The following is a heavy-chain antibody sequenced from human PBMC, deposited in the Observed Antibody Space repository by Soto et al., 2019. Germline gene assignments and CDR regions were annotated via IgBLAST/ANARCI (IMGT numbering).Heavy chain of an antibody. J-gene: IGHJ5*02. CDR3: VRGAPMPWFDP. D-gene: IGHD2-2*01. CDR2: IYYSGST. V-gene: IGHV4-31*03. Sequence: QVQLQESGPGLVKPSQTLSLTCTVSGDSISSDSYYWSWIRQHPGKGLEWIGYIYYSGSTYYNPSLQSRVTISVDTSKNQFSLKLSSVTAADTAVYYCVRGAPMPWFDPWGQGTLVTVSS. CDR1: GDSISSDSYY.